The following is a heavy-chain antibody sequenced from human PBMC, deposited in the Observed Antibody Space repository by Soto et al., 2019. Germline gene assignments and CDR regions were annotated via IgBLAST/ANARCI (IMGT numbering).Heavy chain of an antibody. CDR2: ITSDGRSK. J-gene: IGHJ4*02. CDR1: GFTFSSYW. V-gene: IGHV3-74*01. Sequence: EVQLVESGGGLVQPGGSLRLSCAASGFTFSSYWMHWVRQAPGKGLVWVSRITSDGRSKSYADSVKGRFTISRDNAKKTLKPLMSSLRAEGRAVYYCARVYCSGGSCYLLDYWGQGTLVTVSS. CDR3: ARVYCSGGSCYLLDY. D-gene: IGHD2-15*01.